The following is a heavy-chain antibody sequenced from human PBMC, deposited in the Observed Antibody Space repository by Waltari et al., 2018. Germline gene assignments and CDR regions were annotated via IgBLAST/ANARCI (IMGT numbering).Heavy chain of an antibody. CDR2: IYPGDSDT. Sequence: EVQLVQSGAAVKKPGESLKISCKGSGYSFTSYWLGWVRQMPGKGLAWMGNIYPGDSDTRYSTAFQGKVTISADKSISTAYLQGSSMKASDTAMYYCARESTPGDYYYGMDVWGQGTTVTVSS. J-gene: IGHJ6*02. V-gene: IGHV5-51*03. CDR1: GYSFTSYW. CDR3: ARESTPGDYYYGMDV.